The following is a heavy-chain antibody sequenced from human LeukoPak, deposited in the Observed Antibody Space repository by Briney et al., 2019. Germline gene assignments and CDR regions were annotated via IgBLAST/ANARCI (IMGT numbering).Heavy chain of an antibody. V-gene: IGHV3-23*01. D-gene: IGHD3-10*01. CDR1: GFSFSSYA. Sequence: PGGSLRLSCAASGFSFSSYAMNWVRQAPGKGLEWVSGISDNGRTDYADAAKGRFTISRDNSKNTLYLQMNSLRAEDTALYYCAKGGISTMVRGVIMVDSFDIWGQGTMVTASS. J-gene: IGHJ3*02. CDR2: ISDNGRT. CDR3: AKGGISTMVRGVIMVDSFDI.